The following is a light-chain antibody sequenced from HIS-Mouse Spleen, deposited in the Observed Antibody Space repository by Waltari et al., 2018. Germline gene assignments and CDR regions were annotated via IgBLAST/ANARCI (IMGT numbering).Light chain of an antibody. CDR3: YSTDSSGNHRV. Sequence: SYELTQPPSVSVSPGQTAIITFSVDALPKKYAYWYQQKSGQAPVLVIYEDSKRPSGIPEGLSGSSSGTMATLTISGAQVEDEADYYCYSTDSSGNHRVFGGGTKLTVL. CDR2: EDS. CDR1: ALPKKY. J-gene: IGLJ2*01. V-gene: IGLV3-10*01.